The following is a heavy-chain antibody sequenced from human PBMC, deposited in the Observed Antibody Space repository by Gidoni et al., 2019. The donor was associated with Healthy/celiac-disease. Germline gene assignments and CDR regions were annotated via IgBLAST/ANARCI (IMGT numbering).Heavy chain of an antibody. CDR2: ISWNSGSI. CDR3: AKASRDHSAPIDY. V-gene: IGHV3-9*01. CDR1: GFTFDDYA. Sequence: EVQLVESGGGLLQPGGSLRLSCAASGFTFDDYAMPWVRQAPGKGLEWVSGISWNSGSIGYADSVKGRFTISRDNAKNSLYLQMNSLRAEDTALYYCAKASRDHSAPIDYWGQGTLVTVSS. D-gene: IGHD4-4*01. J-gene: IGHJ4*02.